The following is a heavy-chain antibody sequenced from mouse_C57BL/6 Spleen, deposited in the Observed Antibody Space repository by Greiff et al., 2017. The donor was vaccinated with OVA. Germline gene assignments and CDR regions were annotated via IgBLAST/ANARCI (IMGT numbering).Heavy chain of an antibody. CDR1: GFTFSSYA. V-gene: IGHV5-4*01. J-gene: IGHJ3*01. Sequence: EVQVVESGGGLVKPGGSLKLSCAASGFTFSSYAMSWVRQTPEKRLEWVATISDGGSYTYYPDNVKGRFTISRDNATNNLYLQMSHLKSEDTAMYYCAREGRLLLWFAYWGQGTLVTVSA. CDR2: ISDGGSYT. D-gene: IGHD2-3*01. CDR3: AREGRLLLWFAY.